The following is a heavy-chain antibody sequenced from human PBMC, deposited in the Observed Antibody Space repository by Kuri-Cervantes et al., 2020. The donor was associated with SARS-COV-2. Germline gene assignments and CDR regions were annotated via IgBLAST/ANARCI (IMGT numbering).Heavy chain of an antibody. CDR1: GDSISSYY. D-gene: IGHD2-21*01. J-gene: IGHJ4*02. CDR3: ARATSYCGGDCYIFDY. CDR2: IFYSGST. Sequence: SETLSLTCTVSGDSISSYYWGWIRQPPGRGLEWIGYIFYSGSTNYNPSLKSRVTISVDTSKNQFSLRLNSVTAADTAVYYCARATSYCGGDCYIFDYWSQGTLVTVSS. V-gene: IGHV4-59*01.